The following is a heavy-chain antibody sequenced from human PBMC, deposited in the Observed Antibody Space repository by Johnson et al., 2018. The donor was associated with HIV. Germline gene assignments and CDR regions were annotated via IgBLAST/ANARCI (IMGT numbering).Heavy chain of an antibody. D-gene: IGHD1-26*01. J-gene: IGHJ3*02. CDR2: IWHDGSNK. V-gene: IGHV3-33*06. CDR1: GFTLSNYG. CDR3: AQENVEWELLPDDAFEI. Sequence: QEKLVESGGGVVQPGRSLRLSCAASGFTLSNYGMHWVRQAPGKGLEWVAVIWHDGSNKYYADSVKGRFTISRDNSKNTLYLQMNSLRAEDTAVYYCAQENVEWELLPDDAFEIWGQGTVVTVSS.